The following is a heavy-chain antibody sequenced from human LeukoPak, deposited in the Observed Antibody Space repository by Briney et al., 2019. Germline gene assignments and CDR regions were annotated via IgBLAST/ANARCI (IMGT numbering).Heavy chain of an antibody. CDR2: ISGNGGYI. D-gene: IGHD1-26*01. CDR3: ARGRKSGTYKYYFDY. CDR1: GFSFSTYA. Sequence: GGSLRLSCAGSGFSFSTYALRWVRQAPGKGLEYVSGISGNGGYIYYSNSVKGRFTISRDNSKNTVYLQMGSLRAEDMAVYYCARGRKSGTYKYYFDYWGQGTLVTVSS. J-gene: IGHJ4*02. V-gene: IGHV3-64*01.